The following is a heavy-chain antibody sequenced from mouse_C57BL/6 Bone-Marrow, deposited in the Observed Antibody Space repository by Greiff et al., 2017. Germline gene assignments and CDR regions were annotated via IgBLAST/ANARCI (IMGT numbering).Heavy chain of an antibody. Sequence: VQLQQSGTVLARPGASVKMSCKTSGYTFTSYWMHWVKQRPGQGLEWIGAIYPGNSDTSYNQTFKGKAKLTAVTSASTAYMELSSLTTEDSAVYYCTRRDIYYYGSSYDSMDYWGQGTSVTVSS. J-gene: IGHJ4*01. D-gene: IGHD1-1*01. CDR2: IYPGNSDT. V-gene: IGHV1-5*01. CDR3: TRRDIYYYGSSYDSMDY. CDR1: GYTFTSYW.